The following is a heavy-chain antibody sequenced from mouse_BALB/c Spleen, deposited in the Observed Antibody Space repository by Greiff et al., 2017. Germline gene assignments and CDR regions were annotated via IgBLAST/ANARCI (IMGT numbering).Heavy chain of an antibody. D-gene: IGHD1-2*01. V-gene: IGHV14-3*02. CDR3: ARAYYYGFPLEGYFDV. CDR1: GFNIKDTY. Sequence: VQLQQSGAELVKPGASVKLSCTASGFNIKDTYMHWVKQRPEQGLEWIGRIDPANGNTKYDPKFQGKATITADTSSNTAYLQLSSLTSEDTAVYDCARAYYYGFPLEGYFDVWGAGTTVTVSS. J-gene: IGHJ1*01. CDR2: IDPANGNT.